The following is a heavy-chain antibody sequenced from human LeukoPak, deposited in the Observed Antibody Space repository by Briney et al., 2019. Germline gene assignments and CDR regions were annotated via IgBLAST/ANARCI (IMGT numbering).Heavy chain of an antibody. CDR2: IIPIFGTA. CDR3: ARDKGTSYLSSFDY. Sequence: SVKVSCKASGGTFSSYAISWVRQAPGQGLEWMGGIIPIFGTANYAQKFQGRVTITADESTSTAYMELSSLRAADTAVYYCARDKGTSYLSSFDYWGQGTLVTVSS. D-gene: IGHD6-6*01. V-gene: IGHV1-69*13. J-gene: IGHJ4*02. CDR1: GGTFSSYA.